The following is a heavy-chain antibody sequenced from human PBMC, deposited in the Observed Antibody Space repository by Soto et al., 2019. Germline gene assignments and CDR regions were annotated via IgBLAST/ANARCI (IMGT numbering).Heavy chain of an antibody. J-gene: IGHJ3*02. CDR2: ISGSGGST. CDR3: ARYLDSDAFDI. CDR1: GFTFSSYA. D-gene: IGHD3-9*01. Sequence: GESLTISCAASGFTFSSYAMSWVRQAPGKGLEWVSAISGSGGSTYYADSVKGRFTISRDNSKNTLYLQMNSLRAEDTAVYYCARYLDSDAFDIWGQGTMVAVSS. V-gene: IGHV3-23*01.